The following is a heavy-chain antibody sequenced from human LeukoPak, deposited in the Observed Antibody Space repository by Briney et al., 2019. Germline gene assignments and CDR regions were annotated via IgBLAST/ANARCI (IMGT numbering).Heavy chain of an antibody. J-gene: IGHJ4*02. CDR3: ARGPGVYVWGGYRQPFDY. CDR1: GGSFSGYY. Sequence: PSETLSLTCAVYGGSFSGYYWSWIRQPPGKGLEWIGEINHSGSTNYNPSLKSRVTISVDTSKNQFSLKLSSVTAADTAVYYCARGPGVYVWGGYRQPFDYWGQGTLVTVSS. D-gene: IGHD3-16*02. V-gene: IGHV4-34*01. CDR2: INHSGST.